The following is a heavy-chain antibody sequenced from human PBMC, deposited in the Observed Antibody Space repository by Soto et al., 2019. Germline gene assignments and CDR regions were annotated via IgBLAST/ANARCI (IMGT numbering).Heavy chain of an antibody. CDR3: RVIAVDHYYYYYGMDV. CDR1: GGTFSSYA. J-gene: IGHJ6*02. CDR2: IIPIFGTA. D-gene: IGHD6-19*01. Sequence: GASVKVSCKASGGTFSSYAISWVRQAPGQGLEWMGGIIPIFGTANYAQKFQGRVTITADESTSTAYMELSSLRSEDMAVYYCRVIAVDHYYYYYGMDVWGQGTTVTVSS. V-gene: IGHV1-69*13.